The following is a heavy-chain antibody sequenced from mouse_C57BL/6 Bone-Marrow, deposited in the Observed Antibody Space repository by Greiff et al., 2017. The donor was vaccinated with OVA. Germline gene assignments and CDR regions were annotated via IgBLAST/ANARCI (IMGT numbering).Heavy chain of an antibody. D-gene: IGHD2-4*01. J-gene: IGHJ1*03. CDR3: ARHEGLRRRWYFDV. V-gene: IGHV5-9*01. CDR2: ISGGGGNT. CDR1: GFTFSSYT. Sequence: EVKVEESGGGLVKPGGSLKLSCAASGFTFSSYTMSWVRQTPEKRLEWVATISGGGGNTYYPDSVKGRFTISRDNAKNTLYLQMSSLRSEDTALYYCARHEGLRRRWYFDVWGTGTTVTVSS.